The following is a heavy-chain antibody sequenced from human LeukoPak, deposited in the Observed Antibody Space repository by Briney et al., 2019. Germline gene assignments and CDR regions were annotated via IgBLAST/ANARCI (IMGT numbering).Heavy chain of an antibody. D-gene: IGHD6-19*01. J-gene: IGHJ4*02. CDR2: IYYSGTT. CDR1: GGSISSSSYY. V-gene: IGHV4-39*01. Sequence: SETLSLTCTVSGGSISSSSYYWAWSRQPPGKGLEWIGSIYYSGTTYNNPSLKSRVTISVDTSKNQFSLKLSSVTATDTAVYYCARTYSSGWYGGDYFDYWGQGTLVTVSS. CDR3: ARTYSSGWYGGDYFDY.